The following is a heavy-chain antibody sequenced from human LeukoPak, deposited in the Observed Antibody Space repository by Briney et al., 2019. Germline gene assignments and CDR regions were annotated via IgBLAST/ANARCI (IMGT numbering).Heavy chain of an antibody. CDR2: IYYSGST. CDR1: GGSISSSSYY. Sequence: SETLSLTCTVSGGSISSSSYYWGWIRQPPGKGLEWIGSIYYSGSTYYNPSLKSRVTISVDTSKNQFSLKLSSVTAADTAVYYCARGGGGPYFDYWGQGTLVTVSS. J-gene: IGHJ4*02. CDR3: ARGGGGPYFDY. D-gene: IGHD3-10*01. V-gene: IGHV4-39*07.